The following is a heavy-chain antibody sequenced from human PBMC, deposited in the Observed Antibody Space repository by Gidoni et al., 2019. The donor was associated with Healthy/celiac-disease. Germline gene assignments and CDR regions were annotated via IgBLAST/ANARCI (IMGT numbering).Heavy chain of an antibody. CDR1: GYTFTSYY. V-gene: IGHV1-46*01. Sequence: QVQLVQSGAEVKKPGASVKVSCKASGYTFTSYYMHWVRQAPGQGLEWMGIINPSGGSTSYAQKFQGRVTMTRDTSTSTVYMELSSLRSEDTAVYYCARGRSIVGAPSAFDIWGQGTMVTVSS. J-gene: IGHJ3*02. CDR2: INPSGGST. CDR3: ARGRSIVGAPSAFDI. D-gene: IGHD1-26*01.